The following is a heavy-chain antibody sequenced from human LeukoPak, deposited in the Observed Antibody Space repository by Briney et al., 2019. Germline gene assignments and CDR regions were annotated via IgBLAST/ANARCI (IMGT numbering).Heavy chain of an antibody. CDR3: ARAVPSRQAIDY. CDR1: GFTFSSYA. J-gene: IGHJ4*02. CDR2: ISFHGTNK. V-gene: IGHV3-30*04. Sequence: GTSLRLSCAASGFTFSSYAMHWIRQAPGKGLEWVAVISFHGTNKFYADSVKGRFTISRDNSKNTLYLQMNSLIPEDTAVYYCARAVPSRQAIDYWGQGTLVTVSS.